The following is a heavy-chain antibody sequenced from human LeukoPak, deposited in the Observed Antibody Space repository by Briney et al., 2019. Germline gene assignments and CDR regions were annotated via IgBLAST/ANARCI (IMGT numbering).Heavy chain of an antibody. J-gene: IGHJ3*01. D-gene: IGHD3-22*01. V-gene: IGHV1-8*01. CDR3: ARGAAGYYYDSSGYID. Sequence: ASVKVSCKASGYTFTSYDINWVRQATGQGLEWMGWMNPNSGNTGYAQKFQGRVTMTRNTSISTAYMELSSLRSEDTAVYYCARGAAGYYYDSSGYIDWGQGIMVTVSS. CDR1: GYTFTSYD. CDR2: MNPNSGNT.